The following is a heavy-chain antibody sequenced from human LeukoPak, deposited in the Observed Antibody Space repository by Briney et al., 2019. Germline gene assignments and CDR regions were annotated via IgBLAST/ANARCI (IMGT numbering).Heavy chain of an antibody. CDR2: ISGSGGST. D-gene: IGHD4-17*01. CDR3: AEDMERVTTVTTDAFDI. J-gene: IGHJ3*02. V-gene: IGHV3-23*01. Sequence: PGGSLRLSCAASGFTFSSYAMSWVRQAPGKGLEWVSAISGSGGSTYYADSVKGRFTISRDNSKNTLYLQMNSLRAEDTAVYYCAEDMERVTTVTTDAFDIWGQGTMVTVSS. CDR1: GFTFSSYA.